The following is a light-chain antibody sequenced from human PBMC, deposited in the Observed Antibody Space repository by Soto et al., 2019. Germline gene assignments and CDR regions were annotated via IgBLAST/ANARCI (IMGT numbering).Light chain of an antibody. V-gene: IGKV2-24*01. CDR3: MQATQYRPYT. CDR1: QSLVHSDGNTY. J-gene: IGKJ2*01. CDR2: KVS. Sequence: DIVLTQTPLSSPVTLGQPASISCRASQSLVHSDGNTYLSWFHQRPGQPPRLLIDKVSNRFSGVPDRLGGRGAGTDFTLKISRVEAEDVGIYFCMQATQYRPYTFGQGTKLEIK.